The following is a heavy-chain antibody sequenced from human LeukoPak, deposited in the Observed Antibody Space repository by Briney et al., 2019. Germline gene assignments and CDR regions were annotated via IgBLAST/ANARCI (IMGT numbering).Heavy chain of an antibody. V-gene: IGHV4-39*01. J-gene: IGHJ4*02. Sequence: SETLSLTCTVSGGSISSSSYYWGWIRQPPGKGLEWIGSIYYSGSTYYNPSLKSRVTISVDTSKNQFSLKLSSVTAADTAVYYCARQVRQYSSSSGAFDYWGQGTLVTVSS. CDR2: IYYSGST. CDR3: ARQVRQYSSSSGAFDY. D-gene: IGHD6-6*01. CDR1: GGSISSSSYY.